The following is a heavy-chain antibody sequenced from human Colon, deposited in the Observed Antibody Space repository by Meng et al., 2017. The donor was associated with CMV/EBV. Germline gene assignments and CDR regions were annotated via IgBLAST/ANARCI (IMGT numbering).Heavy chain of an antibody. J-gene: IGHJ4*02. CDR1: GFTFSSYA. Sequence: GGSLRLSCAASGFTFSSYAMSWVRQAPGKGLEWVSAISGSGGNTYYADLVKGRFTISRDNSKDTLYLQMNSLRAEDTAVYYCAKRTTGNGYSYGYAYWGQGTLVTVSS. V-gene: IGHV3-23*01. D-gene: IGHD5-18*01. CDR3: AKRTTGNGYSYGYAY. CDR2: ISGSGGNT.